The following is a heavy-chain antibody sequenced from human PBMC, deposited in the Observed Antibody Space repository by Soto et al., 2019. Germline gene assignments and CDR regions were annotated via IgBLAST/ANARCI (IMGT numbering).Heavy chain of an antibody. V-gene: IGHV3-21*01. CDR1: GFTFSSYS. D-gene: IGHD2-2*01. J-gene: IGHJ6*02. CDR3: ARDISCSSTSCYSWFGYYYYGMDV. Sequence: GGSLRLSCAASGFTFSSYSMNWVRQAPGKXLEWVSSISSSSSYIYYADSVKGRFTISRDNAKNSLYLQMNSLRAEDTAVYYCARDISCSSTSCYSWFGYYYYGMDVWGQGTTVTVSS. CDR2: ISSSSSYI.